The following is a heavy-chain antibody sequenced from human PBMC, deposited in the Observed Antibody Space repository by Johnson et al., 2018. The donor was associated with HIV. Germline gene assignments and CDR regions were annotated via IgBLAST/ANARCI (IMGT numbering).Heavy chain of an antibody. D-gene: IGHD3-22*01. J-gene: IGHJ3*02. CDR3: AKVVTYYYDHDAFDI. Sequence: VKLVESGGGLVQPGGSLRLSCAASGFTFSDHYMDWVRQAPGKGLEWVSYISSNGGSTYYANSVKGRFTISRDNSKNTLYLQMGSLIAEDMAVYYCAKVVTYYYDHDAFDIWGQGTMVTVSS. CDR2: ISSNGGST. V-gene: IGHV3-64*01. CDR1: GFTFSDHY.